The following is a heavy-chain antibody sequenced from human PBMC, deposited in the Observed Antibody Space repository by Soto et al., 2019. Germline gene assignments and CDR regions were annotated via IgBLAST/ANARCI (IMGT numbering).Heavy chain of an antibody. V-gene: IGHV4-61*01. CDR1: GGSVSRGSYY. D-gene: IGHD2-2*02. CDR2: IYYSGST. J-gene: IGHJ6*02. CDR3: ARGCTSNSCYTNGYYTMDV. Sequence: PSETLSLTCTVSGGSVSRGSYYWSWIRQPPGRGPEWIGYIYYSGSTSYNPSLKSRVTMSVDTSKNQFSLRLISVTAVDTAVYYCARGCTSNSCYTNGYYTMDVWGQGTTVTVSS.